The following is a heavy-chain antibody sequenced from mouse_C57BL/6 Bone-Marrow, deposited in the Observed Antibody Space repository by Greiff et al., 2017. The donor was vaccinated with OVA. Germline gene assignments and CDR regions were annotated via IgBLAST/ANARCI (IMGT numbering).Heavy chain of an antibody. V-gene: IGHV1-54*01. D-gene: IGHD2-10*01. Sequence: VQLQEFGAELVRPGTSVKASCKASGYAFTYYLIEWVKQRSGQGLEWIGVINSGSGGTNFNEKFKGKATLTADKSSSTAYMQLSSLTSEDSAVYFCARSYWLMDYWGQGTSVTVSS. CDR3: ARSYWLMDY. CDR2: INSGSGGT. CDR1: GYAFTYYL. J-gene: IGHJ4*01.